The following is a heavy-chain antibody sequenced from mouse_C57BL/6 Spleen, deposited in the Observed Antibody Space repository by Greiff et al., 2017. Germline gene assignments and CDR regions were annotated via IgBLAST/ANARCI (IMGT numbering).Heavy chain of an antibody. CDR1: GYAFSSSW. V-gene: IGHV1-82*01. CDR3: ARSDYYGSSPWYFDV. CDR2: IYPGDGDT. Sequence: QVPLQQSGPELVKPGASVKISCKASGYAFSSSWMNWVKQRPGKGLEWIGRIYPGDGDTNYNGKFKGKATLTADKSSSTAYMQLSSLTSEDSAVYFCARSDYYGSSPWYFDVWGTGTTVTVSS. D-gene: IGHD1-1*01. J-gene: IGHJ1*03.